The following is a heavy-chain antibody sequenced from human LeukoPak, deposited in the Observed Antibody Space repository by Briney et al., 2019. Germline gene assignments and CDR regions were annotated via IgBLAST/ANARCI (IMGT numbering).Heavy chain of an antibody. CDR1: GVTFSSYA. V-gene: IGHV3-23*01. CDR3: AKDGAVTTLYYFDY. Sequence: GGSLRLSCAATGVTFSSYAMSWVRQAPGKGLEWVSAISGSGGSTYYADSVKGRFTISRDNSKNTLYLQMNSLRAEDTAVYYCAKDGAVTTLYYFDYWGQGTLVTVSS. J-gene: IGHJ4*02. CDR2: ISGSGGST. D-gene: IGHD4-4*01.